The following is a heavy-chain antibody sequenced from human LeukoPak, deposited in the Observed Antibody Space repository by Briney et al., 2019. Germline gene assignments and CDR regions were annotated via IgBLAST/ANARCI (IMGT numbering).Heavy chain of an antibody. V-gene: IGHV4-30-2*01. CDR2: ISHSGST. Sequence: SETLSLTCAVSSGSINSGGYSWSWIRQPPGKGLEYIAYISHSGSTYYNSSLKTRVTISKDRSKHQFSLKLSSVTAADTAVYYCARLFDSSGYYHFDYWGQGILVTVSS. CDR3: ARLFDSSGYYHFDY. D-gene: IGHD3-22*01. CDR1: SGSINSGGYS. J-gene: IGHJ4*02.